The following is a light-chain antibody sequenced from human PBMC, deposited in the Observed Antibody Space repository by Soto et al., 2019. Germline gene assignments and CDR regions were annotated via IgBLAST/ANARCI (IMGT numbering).Light chain of an antibody. CDR2: SNN. CDR3: AVWDDSLNLV. V-gene: IGLV1-44*01. Sequence: QAVVTQPPSASGTPGQRVTISCSGSRSTIGSNTVNWYQQVPGTAPKLLMFSNNQRPSGVPDRFSGSRSGTSASLAISGLQSEDEADYYCAVWDDSLNLVFGTGTKLTVL. J-gene: IGLJ1*01. CDR1: RSTIGSNT.